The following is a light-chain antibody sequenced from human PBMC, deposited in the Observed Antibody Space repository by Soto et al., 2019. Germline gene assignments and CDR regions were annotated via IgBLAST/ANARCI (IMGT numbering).Light chain of an antibody. J-gene: IGKJ1*01. V-gene: IGKV1-27*01. CDR1: QDIGKN. CDR2: LTS. CDR3: QKYNSVPAT. Sequence: DIQMTQSPSSLSASVGDRVTIICRASQDIGKNLAWYQQKPGQVPKLLIHLTSTLQSGVPSRFSGSGSGTDFTLTISSLQPEDVASYYCQKYNSVPATFGQGTKVDIK.